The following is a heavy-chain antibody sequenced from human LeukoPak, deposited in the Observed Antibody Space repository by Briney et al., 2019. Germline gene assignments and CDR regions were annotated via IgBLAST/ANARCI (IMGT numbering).Heavy chain of an antibody. Sequence: GGSLRLSCAASGFTFSSYAMSWVRQAPEKGLEWVSAISGSGGSTYYADSVKGRFTISRDNSKNTLYLQMNSLRAEDTAVYYCAKDVPSVPAATNPLFDYWGQGTLVTVSS. CDR1: GFTFSSYA. V-gene: IGHV3-23*01. D-gene: IGHD2-2*01. CDR3: AKDVPSVPAATNPLFDY. CDR2: ISGSGGST. J-gene: IGHJ4*02.